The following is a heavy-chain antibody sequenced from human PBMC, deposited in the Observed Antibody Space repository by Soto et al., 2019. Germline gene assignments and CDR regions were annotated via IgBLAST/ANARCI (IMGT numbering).Heavy chain of an antibody. Sequence: PGGSLRLSCAASGFTFSSYGMHWVRQAPGKGLEWVAVISYDGSNKYYADSVKGRFTISRDNSKNTLYLQMNSLRAEDTAVYYCAKDTYYYGSGSNSFDYWGQGTLVTVSS. CDR1: GFTFSSYG. D-gene: IGHD3-10*01. CDR2: ISYDGSNK. V-gene: IGHV3-30*18. CDR3: AKDTYYYGSGSNSFDY. J-gene: IGHJ4*02.